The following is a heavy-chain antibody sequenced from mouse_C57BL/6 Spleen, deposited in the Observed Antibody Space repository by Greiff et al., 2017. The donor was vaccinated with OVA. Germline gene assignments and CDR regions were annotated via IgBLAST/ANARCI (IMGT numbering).Heavy chain of an antibody. J-gene: IGHJ1*03. CDR2: ISYSGST. CDR3: ARGSSYDWYFDV. V-gene: IGHV3-8*01. Sequence: EVQLVESGPGLAKPSQTLSLTCSVTGYSITSDYWNWIRKFPGTKLEYMGYISYSGSTYYNPSLKSRISITRDTSKNQYYLQLNSVTTEDTATDYGARGSSYDWYFDVWGTGTTVTVSS. CDR1: GYSITSDY. D-gene: IGHD1-1*01.